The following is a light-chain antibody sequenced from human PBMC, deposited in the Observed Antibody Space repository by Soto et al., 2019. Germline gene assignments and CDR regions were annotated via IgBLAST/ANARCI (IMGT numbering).Light chain of an antibody. J-gene: IGLJ2*01. CDR1: SSDVGGYNY. Sequence: QSVLTQPASVSRSPGQSITISCTGTSSDVGGYNYVSWYQQHPGKAPKLMIYDVSNRPSGVSNRFSGSKSGNTASLTISGLQTEDEADYYCSSYTSSYTVVFGGGTQLTVL. CDR3: SSYTSSYTVV. V-gene: IGLV2-14*03. CDR2: DVS.